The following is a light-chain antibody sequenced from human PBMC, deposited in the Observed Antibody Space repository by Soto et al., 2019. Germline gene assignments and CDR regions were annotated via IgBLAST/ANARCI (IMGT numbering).Light chain of an antibody. CDR2: SNN. J-gene: IGLJ1*01. CDR3: AAWDDSLNGYV. V-gene: IGLV1-44*01. CDR1: SSNIGSNT. Sequence: VLTQPPSASGTPGQRVTISCSGSSSNIGSNTVNWYQQLPGTAPKLLIYSNNQRPSGVPDRFSDSKSGTSASLAISGLQSEDEADYYCAAWDDSLNGYVFGTGTKVTVL.